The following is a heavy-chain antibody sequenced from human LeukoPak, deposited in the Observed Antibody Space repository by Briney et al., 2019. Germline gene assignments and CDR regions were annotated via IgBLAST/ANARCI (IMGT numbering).Heavy chain of an antibody. V-gene: IGHV4-34*01. Sequence: KPSETLSLTCAVYGGSFSGYYWSWIRQPPGKGLEWIGEINHSGSTNYNPSLKSRVTISVDTSKNQFSLKLSSVTAADTAVYYCARRGRYSYGYGGFDYWGQGTLVTVSS. J-gene: IGHJ4*02. D-gene: IGHD5-18*01. CDR3: ARRGRYSYGYGGFDY. CDR1: GGSFSGYY. CDR2: INHSGST.